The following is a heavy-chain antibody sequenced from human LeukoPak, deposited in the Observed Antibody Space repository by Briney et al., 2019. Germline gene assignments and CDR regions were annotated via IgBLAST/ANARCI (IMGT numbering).Heavy chain of an antibody. CDR3: ERDYRYFDWLLFDYYGMDV. Sequence: ASVKVSCKASGYTFTSCGISWVRQAPGQGLEWMGWISSHNSNTNYAQKLQGRVTMTTDTSTSTAYMELRSLRSDDTAVYYCERDYRYFDWLLFDYYGMDVWGQGTTVTVSS. CDR2: ISSHNSNT. CDR1: GYTFTSCG. D-gene: IGHD3-9*01. J-gene: IGHJ6*02. V-gene: IGHV1-18*01.